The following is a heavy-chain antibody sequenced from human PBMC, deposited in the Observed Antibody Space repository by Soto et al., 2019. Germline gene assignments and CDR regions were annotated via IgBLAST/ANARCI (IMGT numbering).Heavy chain of an antibody. D-gene: IGHD3-16*01. J-gene: IGHJ6*02. Sequence: GGSLRLSCEASGFAFSSYAMHWVRQAPGKGLEWVGVISYDGNYIYYADSVKGRFTISRDNSKNTLYVQVNSLRPEDTAVYYCAKGILSATIGPYAMDVWGQGTTVTVSS. CDR2: ISYDGNYI. CDR3: AKGILSATIGPYAMDV. CDR1: GFAFSSYA. V-gene: IGHV3-30*18.